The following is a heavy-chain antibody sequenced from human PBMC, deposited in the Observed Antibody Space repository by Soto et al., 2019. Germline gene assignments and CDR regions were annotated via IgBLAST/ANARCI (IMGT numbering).Heavy chain of an antibody. D-gene: IGHD6-19*01. CDR2: INAFNGNT. CDR3: ASGAYNSGWYDY. V-gene: IGHV1-18*01. Sequence: QVQLVQSEAEVKRPGASVKLSCKASGYTFTGYGITWVRQAPGQGLEWMGWINAFNGNTNTAQNFQGRVTMTMDKSTTTASMELRSLRSDGTAVYFCASGAYNSGWYDYWGQGTLVPVSS. J-gene: IGHJ4*02. CDR1: GYTFTGYG.